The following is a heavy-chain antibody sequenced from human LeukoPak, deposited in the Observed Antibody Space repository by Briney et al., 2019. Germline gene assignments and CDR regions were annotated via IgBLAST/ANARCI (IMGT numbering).Heavy chain of an antibody. J-gene: IGHJ4*02. Sequence: SETLSLTCTVSGGSISGSSYYWGWIRQPPGKGLEWIGSIYYSGSTYYKPSLKSRVTISLDTSKNHFYLKLSSVTAADTAVYYSARGSYDILTGYSTLGEYWGQGTLVTVSS. CDR1: GGSISGSSYY. D-gene: IGHD3-9*01. CDR2: IYYSGST. V-gene: IGHV4-39*02. CDR3: ARGSYDILTGYSTLGEY.